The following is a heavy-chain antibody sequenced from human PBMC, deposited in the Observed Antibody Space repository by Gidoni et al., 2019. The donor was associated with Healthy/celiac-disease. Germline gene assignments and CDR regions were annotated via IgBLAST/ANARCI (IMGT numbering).Heavy chain of an antibody. CDR1: GGSFSGYY. D-gene: IGHD6-13*01. Sequence: QVQLQQWGAGLLKPSETLSLTCAVYGGSFSGYYWSWIRQPPGKGLEWIGEINHSGSTNYNPSLKSRVTISVDTSKNQFSLKLSSVTAADTAVYYCAREKPWGYSSSWYMAHDAFDIWGQGTMVTVSS. V-gene: IGHV4-34*01. CDR3: AREKPWGYSSSWYMAHDAFDI. CDR2: INHSGST. J-gene: IGHJ3*02.